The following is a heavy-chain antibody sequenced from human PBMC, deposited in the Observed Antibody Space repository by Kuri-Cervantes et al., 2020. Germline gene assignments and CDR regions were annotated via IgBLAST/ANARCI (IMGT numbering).Heavy chain of an antibody. J-gene: IGHJ4*02. CDR2: IYWDDDK. Sequence: TLSLTCTVSGGSISSGDYYWSWIRQPPGKALEWLALIYWDDDKRYSPSLKSRLTITKDTSKNQVVLTMTNMDPVDTATYYCAHRLAGGYDYWGQGTPVTVSS. CDR3: AHRLAGGYDY. V-gene: IGHV2-5*08. CDR1: GGSISSGDYY. D-gene: IGHD2-21*01.